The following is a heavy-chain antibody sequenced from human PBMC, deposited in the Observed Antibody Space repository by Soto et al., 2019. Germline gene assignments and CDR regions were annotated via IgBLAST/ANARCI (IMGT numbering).Heavy chain of an antibody. J-gene: IGHJ6*03. Sequence: ASVKVSCKASGYTFTSYGMSWVRQAPGQGLEWMGWISAYNGNTNYAQKLQGRVTMTTDTSTSTAYMELRSLRSDDTAVYYCARVISTGFDWVTTRYYYMDVWGKGTTVTVSS. CDR3: ARVISTGFDWVTTRYYYMDV. D-gene: IGHD3-9*01. CDR2: ISAYNGNT. V-gene: IGHV1-18*01. CDR1: GYTFTSYG.